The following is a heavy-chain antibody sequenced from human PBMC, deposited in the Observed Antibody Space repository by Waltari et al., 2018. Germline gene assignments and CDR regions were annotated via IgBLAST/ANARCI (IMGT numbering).Heavy chain of an antibody. D-gene: IGHD3-22*01. CDR2: IYSGGST. Sequence: EVQLVESGGGLIQTGGYLRLPCADSGFTVSSNYMGWVRQAPGKGLEWVSVIYSGGSTYYADSVKGRFTISRDNSKNTLYLQMNSLRAEDTAVYYCARSKAMIPPFDYWGQGTLVTVSS. J-gene: IGHJ4*02. CDR3: ARSKAMIPPFDY. CDR1: GFTVSSNY. V-gene: IGHV3-53*01.